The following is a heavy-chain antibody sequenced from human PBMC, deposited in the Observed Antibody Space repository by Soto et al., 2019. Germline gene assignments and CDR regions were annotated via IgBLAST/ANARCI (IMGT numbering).Heavy chain of an antibody. CDR2: LHSSGTT. Sequence: SETLSLTCTVSGHSISSSSYYWGWFRQSPGKGLEWIGSLHSSGTTYYNPSLKSRVTTFVDTSRNQFSLRADSVTAADTAVYYCARHDWSRFYGMDVWGQGATVTVSS. D-gene: IGHD2-2*01. CDR1: GHSISSSSYY. V-gene: IGHV4-39*01. J-gene: IGHJ6*02. CDR3: ARHDWSRFYGMDV.